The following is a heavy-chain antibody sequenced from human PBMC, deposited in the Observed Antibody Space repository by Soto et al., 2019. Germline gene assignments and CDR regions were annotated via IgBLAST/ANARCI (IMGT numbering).Heavy chain of an antibody. J-gene: IGHJ5*02. CDR2: INHSGST. Sequence: SETLSLTCAVYGGSFSGYYWSWIRQPPGKGLEWIGEINHSGSTNYNPSLKSRVTISVDTSKNQFSLKLSSVTAADTAVYYCARELRPPDWFDPWGQGTLVTVSS. CDR3: ARELRPPDWFDP. D-gene: IGHD1-26*01. CDR1: GGSFSGYY. V-gene: IGHV4-34*01.